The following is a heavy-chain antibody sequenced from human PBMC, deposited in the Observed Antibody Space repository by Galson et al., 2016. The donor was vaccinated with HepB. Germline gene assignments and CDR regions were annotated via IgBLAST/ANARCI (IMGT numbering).Heavy chain of an antibody. CDR2: IYYSGKT. CDR1: GGSISNRSYF. D-gene: IGHD3-3*01. Sequence: LTCNVTGGSISNRSYFWAWIRQPPGKGLEWIATIYYSGKTYYSPSLQSRVTISVDTSKNQFSLTLASVSAADTSVYYCARLQVGSITKGFETWGQGTMVTVSS. CDR3: ARLQVGSITKGFET. V-gene: IGHV4-39*01. J-gene: IGHJ3*02.